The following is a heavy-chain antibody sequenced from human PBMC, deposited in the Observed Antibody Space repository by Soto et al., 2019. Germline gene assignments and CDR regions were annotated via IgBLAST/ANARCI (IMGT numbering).Heavy chain of an antibody. CDR1: SGSISSSNW. Sequence: QVQLQESGPGLVKPSGTLSLTCAVSSGSISSSNWWSWVRQPPGKGLEWIGEIYHSGSTNYNPSLKSRVTISVDKSKNQFALKLSSVTAADTAVYYCARVPEDWNLLFGAFDIWGQGTMVTVSS. D-gene: IGHD1-1*01. CDR3: ARVPEDWNLLFGAFDI. CDR2: IYHSGST. J-gene: IGHJ3*02. V-gene: IGHV4-4*02.